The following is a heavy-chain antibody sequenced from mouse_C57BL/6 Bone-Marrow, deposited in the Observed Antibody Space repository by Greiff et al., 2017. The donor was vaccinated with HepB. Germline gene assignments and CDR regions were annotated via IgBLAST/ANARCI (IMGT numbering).Heavy chain of an antibody. Sequence: QVQLQQPGTELVKPGASVKLSCKASGYTFTSYWMHWVKQRPGQGLEWIGNINPSNGGTNYNEKFKSKATLTVDKSSSTAYMQLSSLTSEDSAVYFCAYTVVEDWYFDVWGTGTTVTVSS. CDR1: GYTFTSYW. D-gene: IGHD1-1*01. CDR2: INPSNGGT. CDR3: AYTVVEDWYFDV. V-gene: IGHV1-53*01. J-gene: IGHJ1*03.